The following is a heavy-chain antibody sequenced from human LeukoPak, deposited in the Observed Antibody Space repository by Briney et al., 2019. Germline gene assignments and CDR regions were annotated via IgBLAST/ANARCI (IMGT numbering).Heavy chain of an antibody. V-gene: IGHV4-31*03. Sequence: SETLSLTCTVSGGSISSGGYSWSWIRQHPGKGLEWIGYIYYSGSTYYNPSLKSRVTISVDTSKNQFSLKLSSVTAAGTAVYYCARDSSAKLAYCGGDCYSVDALDIWGQGTMVTVSS. J-gene: IGHJ3*02. D-gene: IGHD2-21*02. CDR2: IYYSGST. CDR3: ARDSSAKLAYCGGDCYSVDALDI. CDR1: GGSISSGGYS.